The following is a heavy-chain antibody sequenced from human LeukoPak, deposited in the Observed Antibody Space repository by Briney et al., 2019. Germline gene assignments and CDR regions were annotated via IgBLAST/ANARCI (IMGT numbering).Heavy chain of an antibody. Sequence: GRSLRLSCAASGFTFDDYAMHWVRQAPGKGLEWVSGISWNSGGIVYADSVKGRFTISRDNAKNSLYLQMNSLRAEDTALYYCAKLSEEGSFDYWGQGTLVTVSS. CDR3: AKLSEEGSFDY. CDR2: ISWNSGGI. J-gene: IGHJ4*02. V-gene: IGHV3-9*01. CDR1: GFTFDDYA.